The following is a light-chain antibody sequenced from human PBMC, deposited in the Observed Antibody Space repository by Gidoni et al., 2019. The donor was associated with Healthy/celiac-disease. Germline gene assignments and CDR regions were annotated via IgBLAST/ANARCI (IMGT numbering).Light chain of an antibody. J-gene: IGKJ2*01. Sequence: EIQMTQTPSSLSASVGDRVTITCRASQSIRSYLNWYQQKPGQAPKLLIYAPSSLQSGVPSRFSGSGSGTDFPLTISSLQPEDFATYYCQQRYSTPYTFGQGTKLEIK. CDR3: QQRYSTPYT. V-gene: IGKV1-39*01. CDR1: QSIRSY. CDR2: APS.